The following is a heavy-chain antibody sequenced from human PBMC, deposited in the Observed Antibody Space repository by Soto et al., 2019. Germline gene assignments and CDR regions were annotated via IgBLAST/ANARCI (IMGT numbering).Heavy chain of an antibody. J-gene: IGHJ4*02. CDR3: ARDQRRDYDFWSGYSQGLDS. V-gene: IGHV1-3*01. CDR2: INAANGNT. CDR1: GYTFTLYT. Sequence: QVQLVQSGAEMKKPGASVKISCKASGYTFTLYTMHWVCQAPGQRPEWMGWINAANGNTKTSQKFQGRVTFTKDTSASTAYMEMSTLSSADTAVYYCARDQRRDYDFWSGYSQGLDSWGQGTPVTVSS. D-gene: IGHD3-3*01.